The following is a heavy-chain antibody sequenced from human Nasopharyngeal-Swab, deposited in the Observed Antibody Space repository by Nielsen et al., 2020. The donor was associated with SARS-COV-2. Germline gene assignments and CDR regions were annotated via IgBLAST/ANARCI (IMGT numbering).Heavy chain of an antibody. Sequence: VRQAPGKGLEWVSYISSSSSTIYYADSVKGRFTISRDNAKNSLYLQMNSLRAEDTAVYYCARDSYPEEAYCGSDCYLNYYYYYGMDVWGQGTTVTVSS. CDR2: ISSSSSTI. V-gene: IGHV3-48*04. J-gene: IGHJ6*02. CDR3: ARDSYPEEAYCGSDCYLNYYYYYGMDV. D-gene: IGHD2-21*01.